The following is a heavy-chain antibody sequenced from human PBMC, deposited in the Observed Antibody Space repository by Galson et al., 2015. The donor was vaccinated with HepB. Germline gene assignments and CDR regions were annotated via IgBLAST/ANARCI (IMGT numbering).Heavy chain of an antibody. V-gene: IGHV1-69*13. CDR2: TFPMFGTT. D-gene: IGHD6-19*01. CDR3: ARVGYASAWYQAAGSFDI. CDR1: GGTFSSYA. Sequence: SVKVSCKASGGTFSSYAIAWVRQAPRQGLEWMGGTFPMFGTTNYAQKFQGRVTMTADESRSTVYMELSSLRSEDSAVYYWARVGYASAWYQAAGSFDIWGQGTMVTVSS. J-gene: IGHJ3*02.